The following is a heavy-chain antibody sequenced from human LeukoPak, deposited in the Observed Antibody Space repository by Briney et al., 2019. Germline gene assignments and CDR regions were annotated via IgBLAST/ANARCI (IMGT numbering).Heavy chain of an antibody. CDR3: ARAGYDSSGYYIPFGY. CDR1: GGSISSYY. J-gene: IGHJ4*02. V-gene: IGHV4-59*01. CDR2: IYYSGST. Sequence: SETLSLTCTVSGGSISSYYWSWIRQPPVKVLEWIGYIYYSGSTNYNPSLKSRVTISVDTSKNQFSLKLSSVTAADTAVYYCARAGYDSSGYYIPFGYWGQGTLVTVSS. D-gene: IGHD3-22*01.